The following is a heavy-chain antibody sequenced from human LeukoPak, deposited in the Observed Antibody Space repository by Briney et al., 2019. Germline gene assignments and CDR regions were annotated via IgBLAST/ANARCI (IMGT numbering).Heavy chain of an antibody. D-gene: IGHD6-6*01. CDR3: ARDLWPEYSSSSVLAY. CDR2: ISAYNGNT. V-gene: IGHV1-18*01. CDR1: GYTFTSYG. J-gene: IGHJ4*02. Sequence: ASVKVSCKASGYTFTSYGISWVRQAPGQGLEWMGWISAYNGNTNYAQKLQGRVTMTTDTSTSTAYMELRSLRSDDTAVYYCARDLWPEYSSSSVLAYWGQGTLVTVSS.